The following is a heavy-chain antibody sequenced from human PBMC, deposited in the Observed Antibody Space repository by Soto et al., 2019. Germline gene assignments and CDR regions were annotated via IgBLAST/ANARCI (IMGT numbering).Heavy chain of an antibody. J-gene: IGHJ5*01. CDR1: GGSISSGGYY. CDR3: ARARIAATPRLWFDS. D-gene: IGHD2-15*01. Sequence: PSETLSLTCTVSGGSISSGGYYWSWIRLHPGKGLEWIGYIYYSGSTYYNPSLKSRVTISVDTSKNQFSLKLSSVTAADTAVYYCARARIAATPRLWFDSRGQGTPVTVSS. CDR2: IYYSGST. V-gene: IGHV4-31*03.